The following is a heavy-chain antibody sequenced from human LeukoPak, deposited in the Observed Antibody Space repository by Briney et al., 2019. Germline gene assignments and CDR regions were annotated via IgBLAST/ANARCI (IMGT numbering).Heavy chain of an antibody. CDR1: GGSISSYY. J-gene: IGHJ6*02. Sequence: SETLSLTCTVSGGSISSYYWSWIRQPPGKGLEWIGYTYYSGSTNYNPSLKSRVTISVDTSKNQFSLKLSSVTAADTAVYYCARQLIMDSYYYYGMDVWGQGTTVTVSS. CDR2: TYYSGST. V-gene: IGHV4-59*08. D-gene: IGHD3/OR15-3a*01. CDR3: ARQLIMDSYYYYGMDV.